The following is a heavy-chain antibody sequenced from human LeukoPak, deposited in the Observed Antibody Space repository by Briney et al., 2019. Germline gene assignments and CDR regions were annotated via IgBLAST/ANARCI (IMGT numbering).Heavy chain of an antibody. CDR1: GFTFSSYG. J-gene: IGHJ4*02. D-gene: IGHD6-6*01. CDR3: AKEEGEYSSSLDY. Sequence: GGSLRLSCAASGFTFSSYGMHWVRQAPGKGLEWVAFIRYDGSNKYYADSVKGRFTISRDNSKNTLYLQMNSLRAEDTAVYYCAKEEGEYSSSLDYWGQGTLVTVSS. V-gene: IGHV3-30*02. CDR2: IRYDGSNK.